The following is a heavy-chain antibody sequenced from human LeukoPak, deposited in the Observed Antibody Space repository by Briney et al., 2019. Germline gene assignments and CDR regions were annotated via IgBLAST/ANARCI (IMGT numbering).Heavy chain of an antibody. CDR3: VGYYDSLGYFDL. Sequence: AGGSLRLSCAASGFIFGDYTMHWVRHAPGKGLEWVSLITWDGGSTHYADSVKGRFTISRDNSKDSLYLQMNSLRTEDTAVYFCVGYYDSLGYFDLWGQGTLVTVSS. CDR1: GFIFGDYT. J-gene: IGHJ4*02. D-gene: IGHD3-22*01. V-gene: IGHV3-43*01. CDR2: ITWDGGST.